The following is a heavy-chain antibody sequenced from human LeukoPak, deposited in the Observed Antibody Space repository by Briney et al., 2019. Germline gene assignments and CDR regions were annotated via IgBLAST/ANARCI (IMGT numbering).Heavy chain of an antibody. J-gene: IGHJ3*02. D-gene: IGHD3-9*01. CDR1: GGSISSYY. CDR3: ARVADILTGEDAFDI. Sequence: SETLSLTCTVSGGSISSYYWSWIRQPPGKGLEWIGYIYYSGSTNYNPSLKSRVTMSVDTSKNQFSLKLSSVTAADTAVYYCARVADILTGEDAFDIWGQGTMVTVSS. V-gene: IGHV4-59*12. CDR2: IYYSGST.